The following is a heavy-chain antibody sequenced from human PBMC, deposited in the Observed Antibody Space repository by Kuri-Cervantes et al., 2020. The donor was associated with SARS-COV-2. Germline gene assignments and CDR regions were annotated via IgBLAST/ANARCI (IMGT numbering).Heavy chain of an antibody. V-gene: IGHV4-39*01. CDR2: IYYSGST. Sequence: SETLSLTCTVSGGSLSSSSYYWGWLRQPTGKGLEWFGSIYYSGSTYYNPSLKSRVTISVDTSKNQFSLRLSSVTAAYTAVYYCATDEYGDYRRLYWGQGTLVTVSS. J-gene: IGHJ4*02. CDR1: GGSLSSSSYY. D-gene: IGHD4-17*01. CDR3: ATDEYGDYRRLY.